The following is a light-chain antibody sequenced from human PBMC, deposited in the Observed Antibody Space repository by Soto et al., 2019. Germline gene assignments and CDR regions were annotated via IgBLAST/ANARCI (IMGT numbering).Light chain of an antibody. V-gene: IGKV3-11*01. CDR1: QSVSNNY. Sequence: EIVLTQSQGTLSLSPGERATLSCRASQSVSNNYLAWYQQKPGQAPRLIIYDTSYRATGIPARFSGSGSGTDFTLTISSLEPDDFVVYSCQQRSNWITFGQGTRLEIK. CDR3: QQRSNWIT. J-gene: IGKJ5*01. CDR2: DTS.